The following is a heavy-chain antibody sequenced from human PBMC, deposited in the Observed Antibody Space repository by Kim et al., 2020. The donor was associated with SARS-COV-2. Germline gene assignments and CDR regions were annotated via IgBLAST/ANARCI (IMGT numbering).Heavy chain of an antibody. Sequence: SETLSLTCTVSGGSISSSSYYWGWIRQPPGKGLEWIGSIYYSGSTYYNPSLKSRVTISVDTSKNQFSLKLSSVTAADTAVYYCARLSSVVVTAIDYWGQG. V-gene: IGHV4-39*01. D-gene: IGHD2-21*02. CDR3: ARLSSVVVTAIDY. CDR1: GGSISSSSYY. CDR2: IYYSGST. J-gene: IGHJ4*02.